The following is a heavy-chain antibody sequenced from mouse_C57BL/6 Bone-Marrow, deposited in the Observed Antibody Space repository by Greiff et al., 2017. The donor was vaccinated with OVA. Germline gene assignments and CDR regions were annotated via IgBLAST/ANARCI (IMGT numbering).Heavy chain of an antibody. V-gene: IGHV3-6*01. D-gene: IGHD3-3*01. CDR1: GYSITSGYY. CDR3: ARGGDLDY. Sequence: ESGPGLVKPSPSLSLSCSATGYSITSGYYWNWIRQFPGNKLEWMGYISYDGSTNYNPSLKNRTSITRDTSKNQFFLKVNSVTTEDAATYYGARGGDLDYWGQGTTLTVTA. J-gene: IGHJ2*01. CDR2: ISYDGST.